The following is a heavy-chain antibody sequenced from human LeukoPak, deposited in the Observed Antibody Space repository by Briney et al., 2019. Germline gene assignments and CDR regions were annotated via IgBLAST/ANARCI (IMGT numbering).Heavy chain of an antibody. CDR1: GGSITTYY. CDR3: ARDGDYYGSGSYSRYFDL. D-gene: IGHD3-10*01. J-gene: IGHJ2*01. Sequence: PSETLSLTCIVSGGSITTYYWSWIRRPPGKGLEWVGYIYHSGSTNYNPSLKSRVTISVDTSKNQFSLKLRSVTAADTAVYYCARDGDYYGSGSYSRYFDLWGRGTLVTVSS. V-gene: IGHV4-59*12. CDR2: IYHSGST.